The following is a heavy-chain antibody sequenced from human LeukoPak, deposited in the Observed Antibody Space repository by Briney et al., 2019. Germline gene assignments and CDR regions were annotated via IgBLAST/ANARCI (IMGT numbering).Heavy chain of an antibody. CDR1: GYTFTGYY. V-gene: IGHV1-2*02. J-gene: IGHJ1*01. D-gene: IGHD4-17*01. Sequence: GASVKVSCKASGYTFTGYYMHWVRQAPGQGLEWMGWINPNSGGTNYAQKFQGRVTMTRDTSISTAYMELSKLRSDDTAVYYCARDHYGDYREYAEYFQHWGQGTLVTVSS. CDR3: ARDHYGDYREYAEYFQH. CDR2: INPNSGGT.